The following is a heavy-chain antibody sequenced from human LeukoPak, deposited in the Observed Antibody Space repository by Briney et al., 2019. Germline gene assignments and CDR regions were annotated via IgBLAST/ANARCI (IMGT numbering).Heavy chain of an antibody. CDR2: IKQDGSEK. Sequence: GGSLRLSCAASGFTFSSYWMSWVRQAPGKGLEWVANIKQDGSEKYYVDSVKGRFTISRDNAKNSLYLQMNSLRAEDTAVYYCARVDSSGWYGFDYWGQGTLVTVSS. V-gene: IGHV3-7*01. CDR1: GFTFSSYW. J-gene: IGHJ4*02. CDR3: ARVDSSGWYGFDY. D-gene: IGHD6-19*01.